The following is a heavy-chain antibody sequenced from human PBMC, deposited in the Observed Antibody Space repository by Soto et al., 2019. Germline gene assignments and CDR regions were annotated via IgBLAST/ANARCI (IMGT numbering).Heavy chain of an antibody. D-gene: IGHD4-4*01. CDR3: ARALTVTLIGWFDP. V-gene: IGHV4-34*01. J-gene: IGHJ5*02. Sequence: SETLSLTCAVYGGSFSGYYWSWIRQPPGKGLEWIGEINHSGSTNYNPSLKSRVTISVETSKNQFSLKLSSVTAADTAVYYCARALTVTLIGWFDPWGQGTLVTVSS. CDR1: GGSFSGYY. CDR2: INHSGST.